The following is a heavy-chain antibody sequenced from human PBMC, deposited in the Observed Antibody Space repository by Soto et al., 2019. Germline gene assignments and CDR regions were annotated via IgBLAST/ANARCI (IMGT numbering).Heavy chain of an antibody. CDR3: ARTQTSVTAHYYYYYMDV. J-gene: IGHJ6*03. CDR1: GFSLSTSGMC. D-gene: IGHD4-17*01. CDR2: IDWDDDK. Sequence: GSGPTLVNPTQTLTLTCTFSGFSLSTSGMCVSWIRQPPGKALEWLARIDWDDDKYYSTSLKTRLTISKDTSKNQVVLTMTNMDPVDTATYYCARTQTSVTAHYYYYYMDVWGKGTTVTVSS. V-gene: IGHV2-70*11.